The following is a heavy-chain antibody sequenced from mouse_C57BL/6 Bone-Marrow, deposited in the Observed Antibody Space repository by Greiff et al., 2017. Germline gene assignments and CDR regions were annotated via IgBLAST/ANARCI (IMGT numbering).Heavy chain of an antibody. CDR2: INPGSGGT. V-gene: IGHV1-54*01. Sequence: VQLQQSGAELVRPGTSVKVSCKASGYAFTNYLIEWVKQRPGQGLEWIGVINPGSGGTNYNEKFKGKATLTADKSSSTAYMQLSSLTSEDSAVYFCVIYDCYSFAYWGQGTLVTVSA. D-gene: IGHD2-3*01. CDR3: VIYDCYSFAY. J-gene: IGHJ3*01. CDR1: GYAFTNYL.